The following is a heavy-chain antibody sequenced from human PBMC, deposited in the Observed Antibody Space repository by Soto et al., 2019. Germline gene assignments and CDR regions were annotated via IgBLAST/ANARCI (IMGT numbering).Heavy chain of an antibody. CDR3: AKERMAQYPVLPFFDY. J-gene: IGHJ4*02. CDR1: GFTFSSYG. CDR2: ISYDGSNK. V-gene: IGHV3-30*18. Sequence: PGGSLRLSCAASGFTFSSYGMHWVRQAPGKGLEWVAVISYDGSNKYYADSVKGRFTISRDNSKNTLYLQMNSLRGEETAIYFCAKERMAQYPVLPFFDYWGQGTLVTVYS. D-gene: IGHD2-15*01.